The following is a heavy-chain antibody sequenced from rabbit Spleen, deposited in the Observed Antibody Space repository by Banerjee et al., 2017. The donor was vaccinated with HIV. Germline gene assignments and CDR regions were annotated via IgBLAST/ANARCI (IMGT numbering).Heavy chain of an antibody. D-gene: IGHD8-1*01. CDR3: ARDPIFYAGSSYQENLIFYYGMDL. V-gene: IGHV1S43*01. Sequence: QEQLVESGGGLVQPEGSLTLTCTASGFSFNSNYYMCWVRQAPGKGLEWIACIYVGSSDITWYASWVNGRFTISRSTSLNTVTLQMTSLTAADTATYFCARDPIFYAGSSYQENLIFYYGMDLWGQGTLVTVS. CDR2: IYVGSSDIT. CDR1: GFSFNSNYY. J-gene: IGHJ6*01.